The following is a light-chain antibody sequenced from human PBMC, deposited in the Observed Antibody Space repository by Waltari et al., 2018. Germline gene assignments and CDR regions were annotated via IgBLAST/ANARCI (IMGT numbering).Light chain of an antibody. V-gene: IGLV3-21*02. CDR3: QVWDGGRVV. J-gene: IGLJ3*02. CDR1: NIERKR. CDR2: DDS. Sequence: SYVLTQPPSESVAPGQEATITRGGNNIERKRVHWYQQKPGQAPVLVVYDDSARASGIPERFSGSKSGDTATLTISRVEAGDEADYSCQVWDGGRVVFGGGTKLTVL.